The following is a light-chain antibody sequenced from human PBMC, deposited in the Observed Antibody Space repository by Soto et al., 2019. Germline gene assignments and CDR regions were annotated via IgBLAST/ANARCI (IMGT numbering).Light chain of an antibody. Sequence: QSVLTQPPSASGTPGHPVTISCSGSSANIGSNTVNWYQQLPGTAPKLLIYNNNQRPSGVPGPFSGSDSGTSASLGISGLHSEDEADYYCAARDDSLNGLVFGSGTKLTVL. V-gene: IGLV1-44*01. CDR1: SANIGSNT. CDR3: AARDDSLNGLV. CDR2: NNN. J-gene: IGLJ1*01.